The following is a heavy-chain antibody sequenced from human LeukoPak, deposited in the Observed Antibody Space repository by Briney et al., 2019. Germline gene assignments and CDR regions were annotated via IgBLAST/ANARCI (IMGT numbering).Heavy chain of an antibody. CDR2: INPNSGGT. CDR3: ARQTNDYGDSFDY. CDR1: GYTFTGYY. Sequence: ASVKVSCKASGYTFTGYYMHWVRQAPGQGLEWMGWINPNSGGTNYAQKFQGRVTMTRDTSISTAYMELSRLRSDDTAVYYCARQTNDYGDSFDYWGQGTLETVSS. D-gene: IGHD4-17*01. V-gene: IGHV1-2*02. J-gene: IGHJ4*02.